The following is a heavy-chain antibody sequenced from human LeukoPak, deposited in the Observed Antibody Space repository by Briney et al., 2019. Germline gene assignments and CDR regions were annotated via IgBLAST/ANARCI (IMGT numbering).Heavy chain of an antibody. J-gene: IGHJ6*01. CDR2: INHSGST. CDR1: GGSFSGYY. CDR3: ARVPYYDILTGYYKYYYYGMDV. Sequence: SETLSLTCAVYGGSFSGYYWSWIRQPPGKGLEWMGEINHSGSTNYNPSLKSRVTISVDTSNNQFSLKLSSVTAAHTDVYYCARVPYYDILTGYYKYYYYGMDVWGQGTTVTVSS. V-gene: IGHV4-34*01. D-gene: IGHD3-9*01.